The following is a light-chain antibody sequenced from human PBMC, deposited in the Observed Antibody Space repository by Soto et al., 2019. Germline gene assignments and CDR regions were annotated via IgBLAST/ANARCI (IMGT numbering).Light chain of an antibody. CDR2: EVV. V-gene: IGLV2-8*01. CDR1: KNDIGVYDF. CDR3: SSWTSSTTQV. Sequence: QSALTQSPSASGSPGQSVTISCTGTKNDIGVYDFVSWYQHHPGKAPRLIIYEVVQRPSGVPDRFSGSKSGNTASLTVSGLQAADEADYYCSSWTSSTTQVLGGGTKVTVL. J-gene: IGLJ3*02.